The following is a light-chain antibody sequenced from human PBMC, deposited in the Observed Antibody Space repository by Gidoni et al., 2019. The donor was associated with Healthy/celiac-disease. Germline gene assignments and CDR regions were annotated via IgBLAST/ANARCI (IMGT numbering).Light chain of an antibody. CDR2: DAS. J-gene: IGKJ5*01. CDR3: QQYDNLIT. V-gene: IGKV1-33*01. CDR1: QDISNY. Sequence: DIQMTQSPSSLSASVGDRVPITCQASQDISNYLNWYQQKPGKAPKLLIYDASNLETGVPSRFSGSGSGTDFTFTISSLQPEDIATYYCQQYDNLITFXXXTRLEIK.